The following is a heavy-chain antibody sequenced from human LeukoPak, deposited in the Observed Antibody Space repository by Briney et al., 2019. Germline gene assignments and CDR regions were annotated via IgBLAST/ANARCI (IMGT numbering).Heavy chain of an antibody. CDR1: GYTLTELS. Sequence: ASVKVSCKVSGYTLTELSMHWVRQAPGKGLEWMGGFDPEDGETIYAQKFQGRVTMTEDTSTDTAYMELSSLRSEDTAVYYCATLDYSKNPLYYFDYWGQGTLVTVSS. CDR2: FDPEDGET. V-gene: IGHV1-24*01. J-gene: IGHJ4*02. D-gene: IGHD4-11*01. CDR3: ATLDYSKNPLYYFDY.